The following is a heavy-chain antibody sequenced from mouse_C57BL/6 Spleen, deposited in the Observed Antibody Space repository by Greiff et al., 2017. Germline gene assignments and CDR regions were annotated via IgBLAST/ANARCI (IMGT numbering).Heavy chain of an antibody. CDR2: IRSKSNNYAT. J-gene: IGHJ1*03. Sequence: EVHLVESGGGLVQPKGSLKLSCAASGFSFNTYAMNWVRQAPGKGLEWVARIRSKSNNYATYYADSVKDRFTISRDDSESMLYLQMNNLKTEDTAMYYCVRQGYYYGSIWYFDVWGTGTTVTVSS. D-gene: IGHD1-1*01. V-gene: IGHV10-1*01. CDR1: GFSFNTYA. CDR3: VRQGYYYGSIWYFDV.